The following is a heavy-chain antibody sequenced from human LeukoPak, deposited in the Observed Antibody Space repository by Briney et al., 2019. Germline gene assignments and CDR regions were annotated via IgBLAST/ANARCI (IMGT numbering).Heavy chain of an antibody. CDR2: VYYSGTT. J-gene: IGHJ4*02. CDR3: ARGVYIAAAQYGY. CDR1: GGSISSYY. Sequence: SETLSLTCTVSGGSISSYYWSWVRQPPGKGLEWIGYVYYSGTTNYNPSLKSRVTISVDTSKNQFSLKLSSVTAADTAVYYCARGVYIAAAQYGYWGQGTLVTVSS. D-gene: IGHD6-13*01. V-gene: IGHV4-59*01.